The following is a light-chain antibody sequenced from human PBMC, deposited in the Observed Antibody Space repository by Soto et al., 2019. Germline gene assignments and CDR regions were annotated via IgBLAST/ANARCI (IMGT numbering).Light chain of an antibody. V-gene: IGKV3-20*01. CDR3: QQYGSSPYT. J-gene: IGKJ2*01. CDR1: QRISTTY. Sequence: EIVVTQSPGTLSLSPGERATLSCRASQRISTTYLAWYQQRPGQAPRLLIYGTSSRATGIPDRFSGSGSATDFTLTINRLEPEDFAVYYCQQYGSSPYTFGQGTKLEIK. CDR2: GTS.